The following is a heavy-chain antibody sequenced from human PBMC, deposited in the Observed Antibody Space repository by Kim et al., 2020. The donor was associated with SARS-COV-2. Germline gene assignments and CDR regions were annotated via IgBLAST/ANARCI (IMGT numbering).Heavy chain of an antibody. D-gene: IGHD4-17*01. J-gene: IGHJ6*02. Sequence: LKSRVTISVDTSKNQFSLKLSSVTAADTAVYYCARVRINYGHWYYGMDVWGQGTTVTVSS. V-gene: IGHV4-34*01. CDR3: ARVRINYGHWYYGMDV.